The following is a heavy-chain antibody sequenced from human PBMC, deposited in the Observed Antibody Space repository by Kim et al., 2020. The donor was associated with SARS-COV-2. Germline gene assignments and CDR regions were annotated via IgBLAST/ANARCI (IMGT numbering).Heavy chain of an antibody. Sequence: YNPTLKGRVTISLDTSKNQFSLRMNSVTAADTAVYYCARQGLGYGCTFDFWGQGTLVTVSS. V-gene: IGHV4-59*08. D-gene: IGHD5-12*01. CDR3: ARQGLGYGCTFDF. J-gene: IGHJ4*02.